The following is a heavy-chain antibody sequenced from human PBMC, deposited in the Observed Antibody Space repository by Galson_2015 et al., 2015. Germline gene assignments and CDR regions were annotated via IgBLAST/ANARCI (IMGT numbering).Heavy chain of an antibody. CDR1: GFTFSSYA. V-gene: IGHV3-23*01. D-gene: IGHD5-24*01. CDR2: ISGSGGST. CDR3: ARVEMATMEGNY. Sequence: SLRLSCAASGFTFSSYAMSWVRQAPGKGLEWVSAISGSGGSTYYADSVKGRFTISRDNSKNTLYLQMNSLRAEDTAVYYCARVEMATMEGNYWGQGTLVTVSS. J-gene: IGHJ4*02.